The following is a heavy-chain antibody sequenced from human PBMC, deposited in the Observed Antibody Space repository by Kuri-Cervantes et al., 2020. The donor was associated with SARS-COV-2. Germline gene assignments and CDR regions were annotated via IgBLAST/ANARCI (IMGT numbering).Heavy chain of an antibody. Sequence: ASVKVSCKASGGTFSSYAISWVRQAPGQGLEWMGWINPNSGGTNYAQKFQGRVTMTRDTSISTAYMELSRLRSDDTAVYYCVRFRYYDSSRNASDIWGQGTLVTVSS. CDR1: GGTFSSYA. V-gene: IGHV1-2*02. D-gene: IGHD3-22*01. CDR3: VRFRYYDSSRNASDI. CDR2: INPNSGGT. J-gene: IGHJ3*02.